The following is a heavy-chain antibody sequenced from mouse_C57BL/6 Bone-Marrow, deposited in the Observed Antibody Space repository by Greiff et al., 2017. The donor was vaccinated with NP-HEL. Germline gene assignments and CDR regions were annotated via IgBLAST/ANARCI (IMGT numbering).Heavy chain of an antibody. V-gene: IGHV5-12*01. CDR3: GRVITTVVEDYAMDY. D-gene: IGHD1-1*01. CDR2: ISNGGGST. CDR1: GFTFSDYY. J-gene: IGHJ4*01. Sequence: EVKLMESGGGLVQPGGSLKLSCAASGFTFSDYYMYWVRQTPEKRLEWVAYISNGGGSTYYPDTVKGRFTISRDNAKNTLYLQMSRLKSEDTAMYYGGRVITTVVEDYAMDYWGQGTSVTVSS.